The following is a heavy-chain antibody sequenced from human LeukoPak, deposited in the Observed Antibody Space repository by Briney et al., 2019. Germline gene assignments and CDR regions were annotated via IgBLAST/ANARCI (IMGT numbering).Heavy chain of an antibody. J-gene: IGHJ4*02. CDR1: GGSISSYY. D-gene: IGHD6-19*01. V-gene: IGHV4-59*01. CDR3: ARGISSGWSRAVGY. CDR2: IYYSGST. Sequence: PSETLSLTCTVSGGSISSYYWSWIRQPPGKGLEWIGYIYYSGSTNYNPSLKSRVTISVDTSKNQFSLKLSSVTAADTAVYYCARGISSGWSRAVGYWGQGTLVTVSS.